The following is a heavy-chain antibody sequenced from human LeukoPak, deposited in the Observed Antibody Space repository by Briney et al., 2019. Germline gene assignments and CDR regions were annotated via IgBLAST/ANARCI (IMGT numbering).Heavy chain of an antibody. V-gene: IGHV1-18*01. CDR3: ARVGTYPNWFDP. CDR2: ISAYNGNT. J-gene: IGHJ5*02. D-gene: IGHD7-27*01. Sequence: ASVKVSCKASGYTFTSYAMNWVRQAPGQGLEWMGWISAYNGNTNYAQKLQGRVTMTTDTSTSTAYMELRSLRSDDTAVYYCARVGTYPNWFDPWGQGTLVTVSS. CDR1: GYTFTSYA.